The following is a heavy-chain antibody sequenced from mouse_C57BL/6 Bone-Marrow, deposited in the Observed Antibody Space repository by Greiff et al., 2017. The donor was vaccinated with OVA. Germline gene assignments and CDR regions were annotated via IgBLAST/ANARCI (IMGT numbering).Heavy chain of an antibody. CDR2: IDPENGDT. CDR3: TTDGYYGY. V-gene: IGHV14-4*01. D-gene: IGHD2-3*01. Sequence: VQLQQSGAELVRPGASVKLSCTASGFNIKDDYMHWVKQRPEQGLEWIGRIDPENGDTEYASKFQGKATITADTSSNTAYLQLSSLTSEDTAVYYCTTDGYYGYWGQGTTLTVSS. CDR1: GFNIKDDY. J-gene: IGHJ2*01.